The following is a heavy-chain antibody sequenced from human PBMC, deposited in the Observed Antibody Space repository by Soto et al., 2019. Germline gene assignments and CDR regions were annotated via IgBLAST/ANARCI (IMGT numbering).Heavy chain of an antibody. J-gene: IGHJ6*02. CDR1: GFTFSDHY. D-gene: IGHD6-6*01. CDR3: VRFSTSRGAYYGMDV. CDR2: TRNKANSYTT. V-gene: IGHV3-72*01. Sequence: EVQLVESGGGLVQPGGSLRLSCAGSGFTFSDHYMDWVRQAPGKGLEWVGRTRNKANSYTTEYAASVKGRFTISRDDSKNSLYLQRNSLRTEDTVVYYCVRFSTSRGAYYGMDVWGQGTTVTVSS.